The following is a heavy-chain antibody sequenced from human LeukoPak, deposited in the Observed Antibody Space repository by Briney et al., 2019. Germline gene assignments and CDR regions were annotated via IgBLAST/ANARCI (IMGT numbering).Heavy chain of an antibody. J-gene: IGHJ4*02. V-gene: IGHV3-23*01. Sequence: SGGSLRLSCAASGFTFSSYAMSWVRQAPGKGLEWVSVISGSGGSTYYADSVKGRFTISRDTSKNTLFLQVNSLRAEDTAAYYCAKDGPYHYDSSNFYDYWGQGTLVTVSS. CDR1: GFTFSSYA. CDR2: ISGSGGST. CDR3: AKDGPYHYDSSNFYDY. D-gene: IGHD3-22*01.